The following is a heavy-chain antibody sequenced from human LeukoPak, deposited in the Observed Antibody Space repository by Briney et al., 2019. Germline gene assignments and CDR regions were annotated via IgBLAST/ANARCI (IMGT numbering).Heavy chain of an antibody. CDR1: GFTFSSYA. CDR3: ARSRELRFDY. Sequence: GRSLRLSCAASGFTFSSYAMHWVRQAPGKGLEWVAVISYDGSNKYYADSVKGRFTVSRDNSKNTLYLQMNSLRAEDTAVYYCARSRELRFDYWGQGTLVTVSS. CDR2: ISYDGSNK. J-gene: IGHJ4*02. D-gene: IGHD1-26*01. V-gene: IGHV3-30*04.